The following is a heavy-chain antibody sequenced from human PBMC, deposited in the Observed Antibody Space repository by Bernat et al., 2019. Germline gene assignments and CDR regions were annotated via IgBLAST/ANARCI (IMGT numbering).Heavy chain of an antibody. V-gene: IGHV3-49*04. CDR2: IRSKAYGGTT. J-gene: IGHJ4*02. D-gene: IGHD2-21*02. CDR1: GFTFGDYA. Sequence: EVQLVESGGGLVQPGRSLRLSCTASGFTFGDYAMSWVRQAPGKGLEWVGFIRSKAYGGTTEYAAPVKGRFTISRDDSKNTLYLQMNSLKTEDTAVYYCTTDLVVTAIEGYWGQGTLVTVSS. CDR3: TTDLVVTAIEGY.